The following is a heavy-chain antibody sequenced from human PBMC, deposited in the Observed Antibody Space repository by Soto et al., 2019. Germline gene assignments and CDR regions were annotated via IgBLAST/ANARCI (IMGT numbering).Heavy chain of an antibody. CDR1: GYTFTSYG. V-gene: IGHV1-18*01. D-gene: IGHD3-9*01. CDR2: ISAYNGNT. CDR3: ARLRYFDWLSTQSYEYYFDY. Sequence: GASVKVSCKASGYTFTSYGISWVRQAPGQGLEWMGWISAYNGNTNYAQKLQGRVTMTTDTSTSTAYMELRSLRSDDTAVYYCARLRYFDWLSTQSYEYYFDYWGQGTLVTVSS. J-gene: IGHJ4*02.